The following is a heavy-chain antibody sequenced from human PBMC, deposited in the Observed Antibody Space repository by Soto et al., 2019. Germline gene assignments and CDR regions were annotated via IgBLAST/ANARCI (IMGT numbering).Heavy chain of an antibody. J-gene: IGHJ6*02. CDR2: IIPIFGTA. V-gene: IGHV1-69*12. CDR1: GGTFSSYA. D-gene: IGHD3-9*01. CDR3: AGGATIGGYYYYGMDV. Sequence: QVQLVQSGAEVKKPGSSVKVSCKASGGTFSSYAISWVRQAPGQGLEWMGGIIPIFGTANYAQKFQGRVTITADESTRTAYMELSSLRSEDTAVYYCAGGATIGGYYYYGMDVWGQGTTVTVSS.